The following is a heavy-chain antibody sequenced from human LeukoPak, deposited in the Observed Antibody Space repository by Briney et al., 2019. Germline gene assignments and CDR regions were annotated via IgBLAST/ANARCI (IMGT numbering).Heavy chain of an antibody. J-gene: IGHJ3*02. Sequence: SVEVSCKASGGTFSSYAISWVRQAPGQGLEWMGGIIPIFGTANYAQKFQGRVTITTDESTSTAYMELSSLRSEYTAVYYCARDRYCSSTSCYTGLWAFDIWGQGTMVTVSS. CDR2: IIPIFGTA. V-gene: IGHV1-69*05. CDR3: ARDRYCSSTSCYTGLWAFDI. D-gene: IGHD2-2*02. CDR1: GGTFSSYA.